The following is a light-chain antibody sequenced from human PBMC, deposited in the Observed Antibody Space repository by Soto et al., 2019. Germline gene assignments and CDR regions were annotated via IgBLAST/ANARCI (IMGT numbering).Light chain of an antibody. V-gene: IGKV1-5*01. CDR3: QHYNSYSWT. CDR1: QSITIW. J-gene: IGKJ1*01. Sequence: DLQKTQSPSTLSASVGDRVTITCRASQSITIWLAWYQQKPGKAPKLLIFDASSLESGVPSRFSGSGSGTEFTLTISSLQPDDFATYYCQHYNSYSWTFGQGTKVDIK. CDR2: DAS.